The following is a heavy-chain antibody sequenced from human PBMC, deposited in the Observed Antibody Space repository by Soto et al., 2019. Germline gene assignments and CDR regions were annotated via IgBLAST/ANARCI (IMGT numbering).Heavy chain of an antibody. CDR2: IYYSGST. J-gene: IGHJ4*02. CDR1: GGSISSSSYY. CDR3: ARQPYYGSGSYIH. Sequence: SETLSLTCTVSGGSISSSSYYWGWIRQPPGKGLEWIGSIYYSGSTYYNPSLKSRVTISVDTSKNQFSLKLSSVTAADTAVYYCARQPYYGSGSYIHWGQGTLVTVSS. D-gene: IGHD3-10*01. V-gene: IGHV4-39*01.